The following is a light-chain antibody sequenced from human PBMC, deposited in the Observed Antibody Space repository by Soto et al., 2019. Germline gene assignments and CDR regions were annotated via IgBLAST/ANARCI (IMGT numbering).Light chain of an antibody. Sequence: EIVLTQTPGTLSLSPGERDTLSFRASQSVSNHYLAWYQQKPGQPTRLLIYGASNRATGIPDRFSGSGSGTDFTLTISRLDPEDFAVYYWQRYVSSGTFGQGTRVEIK. CDR2: GAS. CDR3: QRYVSSGT. J-gene: IGKJ1*01. CDR1: QSVSNHY. V-gene: IGKV3-20*01.